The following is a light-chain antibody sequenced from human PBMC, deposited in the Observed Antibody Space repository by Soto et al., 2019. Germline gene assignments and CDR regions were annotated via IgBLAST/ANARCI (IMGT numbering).Light chain of an antibody. Sequence: QSVLTQPPSASGSPGQSVTISCTGTSSDVGGYNYVSWYQQHPGKAPKLVIYEVTKRPSGVPDRFSGSKSGNTASLTVSGLQAEDEPDYYCSSYAGSNNFDVFGPGTKLTVL. CDR2: EVT. J-gene: IGLJ1*01. CDR1: SSDVGGYNY. V-gene: IGLV2-8*01. CDR3: SSYAGSNNFDV.